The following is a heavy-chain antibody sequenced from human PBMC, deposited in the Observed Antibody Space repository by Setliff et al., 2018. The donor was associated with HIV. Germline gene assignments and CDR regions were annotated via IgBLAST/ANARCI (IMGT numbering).Heavy chain of an antibody. Sequence: SVKVSCKTSGGTLSSYSINWVRQAPGKGLEWMGGIIPVLGSTNNAQKFQDRVTIVANKSTNSVYMEMSSLKSEDTAVYYCARSDYYDTSGYYSYAFDIWGQGTMVTVSS. CDR2: IIPVLGST. CDR3: ARSDYYDTSGYYSYAFDI. J-gene: IGHJ3*02. V-gene: IGHV1-69*10. CDR1: GGTLSSYS. D-gene: IGHD3-22*01.